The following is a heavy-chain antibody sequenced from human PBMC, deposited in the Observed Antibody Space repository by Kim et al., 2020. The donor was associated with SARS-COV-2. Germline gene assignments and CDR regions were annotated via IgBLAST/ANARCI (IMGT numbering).Heavy chain of an antibody. V-gene: IGHV4-59*01. Sequence: TSNPAQESRVTISEDTSKNQFSLKLSSVTAADTAVYYCARDVITGGIDYWGQGTLVTVSS. J-gene: IGHJ4*02. CDR3: ARDVITGGIDY. D-gene: IGHD1-1*01.